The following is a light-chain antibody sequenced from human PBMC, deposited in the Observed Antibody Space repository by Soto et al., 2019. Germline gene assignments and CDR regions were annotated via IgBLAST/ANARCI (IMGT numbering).Light chain of an antibody. Sequence: EIVMTQSAATLSVSPGARATLSCRASQSVSINLAWYQKKPGQAPRLLIYRTSTRATGLPARFSGSGSETEFTLTISSLQSEDFAVYFCQQYHHWPPIFGAGTKVDI. CDR1: QSVSIN. J-gene: IGKJ3*01. CDR2: RTS. CDR3: QQYHHWPPI. V-gene: IGKV3-15*01.